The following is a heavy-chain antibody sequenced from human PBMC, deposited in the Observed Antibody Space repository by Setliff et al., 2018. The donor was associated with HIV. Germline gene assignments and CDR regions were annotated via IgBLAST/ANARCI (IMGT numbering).Heavy chain of an antibody. J-gene: IGHJ4*02. V-gene: IGHV3-20*04. Sequence: SGGSLRLSCAVSGFTFEDYGMSWVRQAPGKGLEGVSCINWNGGSTGYVDSVKGRFTISRDNAKNSLYLQMNSLRAEDMALYYCVRSRAAGFDYWGQGTLVTVSS. CDR3: VRSRAAGFDY. D-gene: IGHD6-13*01. CDR1: GFTFEDYG. CDR2: INWNGGST.